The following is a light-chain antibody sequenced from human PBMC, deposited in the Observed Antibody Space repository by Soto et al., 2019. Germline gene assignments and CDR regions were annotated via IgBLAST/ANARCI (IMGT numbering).Light chain of an antibody. Sequence: QSVLTQPASVSGSPGQSITISCTGTSSDVSGYNYVSWYQQHPVKAPKLMIYEVRNRPSGVSNRFSGSKSGNTASLTIPGLQAEDEADYYCSSYAGSNNVVFGGGTKLTVL. CDR1: SSDVSGYNY. CDR2: EVR. J-gene: IGLJ2*01. CDR3: SSYAGSNNVV. V-gene: IGLV2-14*01.